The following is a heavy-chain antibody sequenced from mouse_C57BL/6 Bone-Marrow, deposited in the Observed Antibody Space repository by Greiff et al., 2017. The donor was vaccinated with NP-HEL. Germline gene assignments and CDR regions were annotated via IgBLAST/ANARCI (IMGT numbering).Heavy chain of an antibody. D-gene: IGHD1-1*01. V-gene: IGHV5-6*02. CDR2: ISSGGSYT. CDR1: GFTFSSYG. CDR3: ARQRAYYGSSYVYFDV. J-gene: IGHJ1*03. Sequence: DVKLVESGGDLVKPGGSLKLSCAASGFTFSSYGMSWVRQTPDKRLEWVATISSGGSYTYYPDSVKGRFNISRDNAKNTLYLQMSSLKSEDTAMYYCARQRAYYGSSYVYFDVWGTGTTVTVSS.